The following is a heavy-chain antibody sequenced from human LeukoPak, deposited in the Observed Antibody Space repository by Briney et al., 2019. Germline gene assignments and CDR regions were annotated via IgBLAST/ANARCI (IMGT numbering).Heavy chain of an antibody. J-gene: IGHJ3*02. CDR1: GFTFSSYE. V-gene: IGHV3-48*03. D-gene: IGHD3-10*01. CDR3: ARWGGSGTLWDGFDI. Sequence: PGGSLRLSCVASGFTFSSYEVNWVRQAPGKGLEWVSYISSSGGTKYYADSVKGRFTNSRDNAKNSLYLQMNSLRVEDTAVYYCARWGGSGTLWDGFDIWGQGTMVTVSS. CDR2: ISSSGGTK.